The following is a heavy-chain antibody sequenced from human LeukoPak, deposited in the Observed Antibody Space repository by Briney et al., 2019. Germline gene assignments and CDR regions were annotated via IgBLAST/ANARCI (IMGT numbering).Heavy chain of an antibody. CDR3: ARHRKYNWFDP. Sequence: SETLSLTCTVSGGSISSYYWSWVRQPPGKGLEWIGYIYYSGSTNYNPSLKSRVTISVDTSKNQFSLKLSSVTAADTAVYYCARHRKYNWFDPWGQGTLVTVSS. CDR2: IYYSGST. CDR1: GGSISSYY. V-gene: IGHV4-59*08. J-gene: IGHJ5*02.